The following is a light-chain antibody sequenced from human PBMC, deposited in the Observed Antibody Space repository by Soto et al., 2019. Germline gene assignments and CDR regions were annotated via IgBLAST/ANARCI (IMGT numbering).Light chain of an antibody. V-gene: IGKV3-15*01. CDR2: AAS. CDR1: QSVGSA. J-gene: IGKJ4*01. CDR3: QQYKNWPPLT. Sequence: EIVMTQSPATLSVSPGETATLSCRASQSVGSAVAWYQHKPGQAPRLVIVAASIRATGVPGRFSGGGSRTEFTLTISSLQSEDCAVYYCQQYKNWPPLTFGGGTTVEIK.